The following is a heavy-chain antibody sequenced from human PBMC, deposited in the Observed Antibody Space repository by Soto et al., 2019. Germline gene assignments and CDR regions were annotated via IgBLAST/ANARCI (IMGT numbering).Heavy chain of an antibody. CDR2: IYYSGST. J-gene: IGHJ5*02. D-gene: IGHD3-3*01. V-gene: IGHV4-31*03. CDR3: ARWWSGSRQGFDP. CDR1: GGSISSGDYY. Sequence: QVQLQESGPGLVKPSQTLSLTCTVSGGSISSGDYYWSWIRQHPGKGLEWIGYIYYSGSTYYNPYLKSRITISVDASKNQFSLKLSSVTAADTAVYYCARWWSGSRQGFDPWGQATLVTVSS.